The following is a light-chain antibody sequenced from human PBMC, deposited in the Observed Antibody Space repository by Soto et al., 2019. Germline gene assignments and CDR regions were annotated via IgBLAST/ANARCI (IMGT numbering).Light chain of an antibody. V-gene: IGKV3-20*01. CDR3: QQYGSSL. Sequence: EIVLTQSPGTLSLSPGERATLSCRASQSSSTYLAWYQQKPGQAPRLLIYGASSRATGIPDRFRGSGSGTDFTLTISRLEPEDFAVYYCQQYGSSLFGQGTKVEIK. CDR1: QSSSTY. J-gene: IGKJ1*01. CDR2: GAS.